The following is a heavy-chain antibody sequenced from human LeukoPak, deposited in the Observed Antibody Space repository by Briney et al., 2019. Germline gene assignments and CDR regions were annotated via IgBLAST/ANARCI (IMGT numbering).Heavy chain of an antibody. Sequence: SETLSLTCSVSGVSISNYYWSWIRQPPGKGLEWIGYVYNSGSTHYNPSLKSRVTISVDTSKNQFSLKLSSVTAADTAVYYCARCRDGYVFDYWGQGTLVTVSS. J-gene: IGHJ4*02. CDR3: ARCRDGYVFDY. D-gene: IGHD5-24*01. V-gene: IGHV4-59*08. CDR2: VYNSGST. CDR1: GVSISNYY.